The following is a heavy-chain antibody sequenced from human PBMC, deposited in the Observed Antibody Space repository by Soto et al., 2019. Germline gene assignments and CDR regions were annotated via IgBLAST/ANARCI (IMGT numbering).Heavy chain of an antibody. J-gene: IGHJ6*02. D-gene: IGHD6-6*01. CDR1: GFTFSDYY. V-gene: IGHV3-11*06. Sequence: PGGSLRLSCAASGFTFSDYYMSWIRQAPGKGLEWVSYISSSSSYTNYADSVKGRFTISRDNAKNSLYLQMNSLRAEDTAVYYCARDIGPQIAARVEYYYYGMDVWGQGTTVTVSS. CDR3: ARDIGPQIAARVEYYYYGMDV. CDR2: ISSSSSYT.